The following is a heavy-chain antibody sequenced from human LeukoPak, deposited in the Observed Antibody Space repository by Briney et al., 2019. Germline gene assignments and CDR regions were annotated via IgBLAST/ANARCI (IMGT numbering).Heavy chain of an antibody. CDR3: TRDHHATDY. J-gene: IGHJ4*02. Sequence: GGSLRLSCATSGFPFSSYSMNCVRQAPGKGLEWVSYITSNSGTIYYADSVKGRITISRDNAENSLYMQMNRLPAEDPAVSYCTRDHHATDYWGPGNLVTVSS. CDR1: GFPFSSYS. V-gene: IGHV3-48*01. CDR2: ITSNSGTI.